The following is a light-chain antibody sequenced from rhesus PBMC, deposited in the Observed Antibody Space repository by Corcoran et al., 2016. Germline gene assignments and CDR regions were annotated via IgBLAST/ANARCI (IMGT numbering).Light chain of an antibody. CDR3: SSYAGSNTLI. Sequence: QAALTQPPSVSGSPGQTVTISCTGTSNDVGGYDYVSWYQQHPGTAPKLMIYEVSKRPSGVSDRFSGSKSGNTASLTISGLQAEDEADDYCSSYAGSNTLIFGAGTRLTVL. CDR2: EVS. J-gene: IGLJ1*01. V-gene: IGLV2-23*01. CDR1: SNDVGGYDY.